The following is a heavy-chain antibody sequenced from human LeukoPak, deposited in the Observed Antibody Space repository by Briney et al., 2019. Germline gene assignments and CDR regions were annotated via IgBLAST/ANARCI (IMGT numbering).Heavy chain of an antibody. CDR1: GFTVSSNY. D-gene: IGHD3-10*01. Sequence: PGGSLRLSCAASGFTVSSNYMSWVRQAPGKGLEWVSVIYSGGSTYYDDSVKGRFTISRDNSKNTLSLQMNSLRAEDTAGYYCARIGVNKTHYYGSGSFDYWGQGTLVTVSS. V-gene: IGHV3-53*01. CDR3: ARIGVNKTHYYGSGSFDY. CDR2: IYSGGST. J-gene: IGHJ4*02.